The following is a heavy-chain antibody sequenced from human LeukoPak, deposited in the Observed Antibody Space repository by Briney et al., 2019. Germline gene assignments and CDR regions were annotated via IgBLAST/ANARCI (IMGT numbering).Heavy chain of an antibody. Sequence: QSRGSLRLSCAASGFTFTTYAMSWVRQAPGKGLEWLSGISGTGSTYYADSVKGRFTISRDKSKNTLYLQMNSLRADDTAVYYCAADPGVGLLSGLRGLGDWGQGTLVTVSS. J-gene: IGHJ4*02. D-gene: IGHD1-26*01. CDR1: GFTFTTYA. V-gene: IGHV3-23*01. CDR2: ISGTGST. CDR3: AADPGVGLLSGLRGLGD.